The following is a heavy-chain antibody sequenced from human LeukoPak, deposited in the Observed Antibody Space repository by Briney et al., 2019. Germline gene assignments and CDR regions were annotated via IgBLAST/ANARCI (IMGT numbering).Heavy chain of an antibody. CDR2: ISGSGGST. CDR3: AKSHDSSGAFDI. CDR1: GFTFSSYA. V-gene: IGHV3-23*01. D-gene: IGHD3-22*01. J-gene: IGHJ3*02. Sequence: GRSLRLSCAASGFTFSSYAMSWVRQAPGKGLEWVSAISGSGGSTYYADSVKGRFTISRDNSKNTLYLQMNSLRAEDTAVYYCAKSHDSSGAFDIWGQGTMVTVSS.